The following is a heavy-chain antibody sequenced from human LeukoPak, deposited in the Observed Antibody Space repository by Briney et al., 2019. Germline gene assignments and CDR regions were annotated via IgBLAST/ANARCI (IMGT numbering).Heavy chain of an antibody. Sequence: GGSLRLSCAASGFTFGSFVMHWVRQAPGKGLEWVAVISHDGTIKFYRESVKGRFTISRDNSKNTLYLQMNSLRTEDTAVYYCAKDLGDSASWYLNYWGQGTLVTVSS. J-gene: IGHJ4*02. V-gene: IGHV3-30*18. D-gene: IGHD6-13*01. CDR2: ISHDGTIK. CDR1: GFTFGSFV. CDR3: AKDLGDSASWYLNY.